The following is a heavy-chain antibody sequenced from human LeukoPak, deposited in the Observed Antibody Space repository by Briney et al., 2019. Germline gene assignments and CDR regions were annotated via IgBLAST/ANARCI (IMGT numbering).Heavy chain of an antibody. V-gene: IGHV3-23*01. CDR1: GFTFSSYA. CDR3: ARERITMVRGGYDY. CDR2: ISGSGDST. D-gene: IGHD3-10*01. Sequence: GGSLRLSCAASGFTFSSYAMSWVRQAPGKGLEWVSAISGSGDSTYYADSVKGRFTISRDNAKNTLYLQMNSLRAEDTAVYYCARERITMVRGGYDYWGQGTLVTVSS. J-gene: IGHJ4*02.